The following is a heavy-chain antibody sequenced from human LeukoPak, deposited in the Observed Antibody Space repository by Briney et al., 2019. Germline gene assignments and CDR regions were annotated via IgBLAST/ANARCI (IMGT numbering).Heavy chain of an antibody. V-gene: IGHV5-10-1*01. J-gene: IGHJ4*02. CDR2: IDPSDSYT. CDR1: EYSFTSYW. CDR3: ARQGAVAGDIDY. D-gene: IGHD6-19*01. Sequence: GESLKISCKGSEYSFTSYWISWVRQMPGKGLEWMGRIDPSDSYTNYSPSFQGHVTISADKSISTAYLQWSSLKASDTAMYYCARQGAVAGDIDYWGQGTPVTVSS.